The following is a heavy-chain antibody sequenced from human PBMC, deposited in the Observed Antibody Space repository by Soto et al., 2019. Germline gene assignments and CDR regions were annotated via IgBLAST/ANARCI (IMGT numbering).Heavy chain of an antibody. CDR1: GYSFTSYW. Sequence: GASLKISCKGSGYSFTSYWISWVRQMPGKGLEWMGRIDPSDSYTNYSPSFQGHVTISADKSISTAYLQWSSLKASDTAMYYCPSLPTPSNGCTSCYESYYNGMDVWGQGTTGTSP. CDR3: PSLPTPSNGCTSCYESYYNGMDV. CDR2: IDPSDSYT. J-gene: IGHJ6*02. D-gene: IGHD2-2*01. V-gene: IGHV5-10-1*01.